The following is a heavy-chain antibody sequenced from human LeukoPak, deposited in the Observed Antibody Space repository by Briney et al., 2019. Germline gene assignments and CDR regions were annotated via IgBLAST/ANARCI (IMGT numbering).Heavy chain of an antibody. CDR3: ATHHFEKQQLVKGSLDS. D-gene: IGHD6-13*01. J-gene: IGHJ4*02. CDR1: GYTLTELS. V-gene: IGHV1-24*01. CDR2: FDPEDGET. Sequence: ASVKVSCKVSGYTLTELSMHWGRQAPGKGREWRGGFDPEDGETIYAQKFQGRVTMTEDTSTATAYTELSSLRSEDTAVYYCATHHFEKQQLVKGSLDSWGQGTLVTVSS.